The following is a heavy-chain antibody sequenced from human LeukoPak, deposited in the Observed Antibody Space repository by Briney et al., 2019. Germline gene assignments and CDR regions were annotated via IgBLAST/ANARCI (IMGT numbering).Heavy chain of an antibody. CDR3: ARATRIQLWLDGKYYFDY. Sequence: SETLSLTCTVSGGSISSYYWSWIRQPPGKGLEWIGYIYYSGSTNYNPSLKSRVTISVDTSKNQFSLKLSSVTAADTAVYYCARATRIQLWLDGKYYFDYWGQGTQLIVSS. CDR2: IYYSGST. D-gene: IGHD5-18*01. V-gene: IGHV4-59*01. J-gene: IGHJ4*02. CDR1: GGSISSYY.